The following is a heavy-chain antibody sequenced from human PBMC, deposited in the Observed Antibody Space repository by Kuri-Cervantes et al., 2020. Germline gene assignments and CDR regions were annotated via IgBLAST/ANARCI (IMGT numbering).Heavy chain of an antibody. J-gene: IGHJ3*02. CDR2: IRSKAYGGTT. CDR3: TREYDCGWGGVPHAFDI. CDR1: GFTFGDYS. V-gene: IGHV3-49*04. Sequence: GESLKISCPASGFTFGDYSMSWVRRAPGKGLEWVGFIRSKAYGGTTEYAAPVKGRFTISRDDSRSIPYLQTNRLKPGDKAVYHCTREYDCGWGGVPHAFDIWGQGTMVTVSS. D-gene: IGHD3-16*01.